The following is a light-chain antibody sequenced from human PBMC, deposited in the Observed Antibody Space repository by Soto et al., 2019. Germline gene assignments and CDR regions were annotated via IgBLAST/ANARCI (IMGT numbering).Light chain of an antibody. CDR1: LTVSDNY. CDR3: QQYSKSPLT. CDR2: GAS. Sequence: IVLTQSPGTLSLSPGERATLSCRASLTVSDNYLAWYQQKAGQTPRLVIYGASNRATGIPDRFSASGSGTDFTLTISRLEPEDFAVYYCQQYSKSPLTFGQGTKVDIK. V-gene: IGKV3-20*01. J-gene: IGKJ1*01.